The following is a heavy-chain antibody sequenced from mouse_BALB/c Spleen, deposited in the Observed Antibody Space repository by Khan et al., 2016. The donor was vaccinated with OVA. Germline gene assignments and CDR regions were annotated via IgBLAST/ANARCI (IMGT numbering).Heavy chain of an antibody. J-gene: IGHJ4*01. D-gene: IGHD4-1*01. CDR1: GFSLPTYG. CDR2: IWAGGTP. Sequence: VQLQESGPGLVAPSQSLSITCTVSGFSLPTYGLHWIRQPPGKGLEWLGVIWAGGTPNYNSALMSRLSISKDNSRSQIFLKMNSLQTDDTAIYYCARGTDFYAMDYWSQGTSVTVSS. V-gene: IGHV2-9*02. CDR3: ARGTDFYAMDY.